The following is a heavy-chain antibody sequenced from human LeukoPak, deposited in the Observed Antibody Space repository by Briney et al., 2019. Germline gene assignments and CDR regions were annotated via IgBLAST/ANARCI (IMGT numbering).Heavy chain of an antibody. CDR2: ISAYNGNT. J-gene: IGHJ5*02. CDR3: ARTGYCSGGSCGRDWFDP. D-gene: IGHD2-15*01. V-gene: IGHV1-18*01. Sequence: ASVKVSCKDSGYTFTIYGISWVRQAPGQGLEWMGWISAYNGNTNYAQKLQGRVTMTTDTSTSTAYMELRSLRSDDTAVYYCARTGYCSGGSCGRDWFDPWGQGTLVTVSS. CDR1: GYTFTIYG.